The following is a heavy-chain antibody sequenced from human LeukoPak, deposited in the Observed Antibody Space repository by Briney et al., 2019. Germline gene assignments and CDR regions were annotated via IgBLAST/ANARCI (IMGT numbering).Heavy chain of an antibody. J-gene: IGHJ4*02. D-gene: IGHD3-9*01. CDR1: GFTFNTYS. Sequence: GGSLRLSCEASGFTFNTYSMNWARQAPGKGLEWVSYITGNSHTIYYADSVKGRFTISRDNAKNSLHLQMNSLRAEDTAVYYCARDMGIVTGYYVDYWGQGTLVTVSS. CDR2: ITGNSHTI. V-gene: IGHV3-48*01. CDR3: ARDMGIVTGYYVDY.